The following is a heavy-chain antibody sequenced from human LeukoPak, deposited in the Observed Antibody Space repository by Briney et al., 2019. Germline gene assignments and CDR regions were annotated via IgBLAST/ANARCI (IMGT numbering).Heavy chain of an antibody. D-gene: IGHD5-12*01. J-gene: IGHJ5*02. CDR1: GGSISSSYW. CDR3: ARDGGYSGYET. V-gene: IGHV4-4*02. CDR2: IYHSGST. Sequence: SGTLSLTCAVSGGSISSSYWWRWVRHPPEKGLEWIGEIYHSGSTNYNPSLKSRVTISVDKSKNQFSLKLSSVTAADTAVYYCARDGGYSGYETWGQGTLVTVSS.